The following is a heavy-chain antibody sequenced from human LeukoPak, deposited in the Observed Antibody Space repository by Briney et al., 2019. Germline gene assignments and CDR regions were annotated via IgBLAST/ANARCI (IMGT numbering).Heavy chain of an antibody. CDR1: GGSIRGYY. D-gene: IGHD3-9*01. Sequence: SETLSLTCTVSGGSIRGYYWTWIRQPPGKRLQWIGYISDSGSTNYNPSLKSRVTISLDTSKNQFSLKLTSVTAADTALYYCAGHNYDVLTGYHFEYWGQATLVTVSS. J-gene: IGHJ4*02. V-gene: IGHV4-59*08. CDR2: ISDSGST. CDR3: AGHNYDVLTGYHFEY.